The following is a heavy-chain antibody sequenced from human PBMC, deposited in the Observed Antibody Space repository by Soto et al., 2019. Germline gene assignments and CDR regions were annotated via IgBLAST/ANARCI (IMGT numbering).Heavy chain of an antibody. V-gene: IGHV1-18*01. J-gene: IGHJ3*02. Sequence: ASVKVSCKASGYTFTSYGISWVRQAPGQGLEWVGWISAYNGNTNYAQKLQGRVTMTTDTSTSTAYMELRSLRSDDTAVYYCARPRRRIMITFGGVIVPPDAFDIWGQGTMVTVSS. CDR2: ISAYNGNT. CDR1: GYTFTSYG. D-gene: IGHD3-16*02. CDR3: ARPRRRIMITFGGVIVPPDAFDI.